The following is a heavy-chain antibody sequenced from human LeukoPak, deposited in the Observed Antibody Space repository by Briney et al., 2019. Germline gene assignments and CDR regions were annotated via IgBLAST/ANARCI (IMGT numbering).Heavy chain of an antibody. J-gene: IGHJ4*02. V-gene: IGHV3-53*01. CDR3: ATLSGSYFFDY. CDR1: GFTVSSNY. D-gene: IGHD1-26*01. Sequence: PGESLRLSCAASGFTVSSNYMSWVRQAPGKGLEWVSLIYSGGSTYYAASVKGRFTISRDNSKNTLYLQMNSLRAEDTAVYYCATLSGSYFFDYWGQGTLVTVSS. CDR2: IYSGGST.